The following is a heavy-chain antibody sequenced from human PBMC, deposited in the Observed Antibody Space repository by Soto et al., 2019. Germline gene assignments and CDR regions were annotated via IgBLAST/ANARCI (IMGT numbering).Heavy chain of an antibody. CDR3: AADATAWQQMVPSDY. Sequence: QMQLEQSGPEVKKPGTSVKVSCKASGFTFTSSAFQWVRQARGQRLEWIGWIAGGSGYTNYAQRFQARVTLTRDMSTATTYMELSRLTSEDTAIYYCAADATAWQQMVPSDYWGQGTLVTVSS. CDR2: IAGGSGYT. J-gene: IGHJ4*02. CDR1: GFTFTSSA. D-gene: IGHD2-8*01. V-gene: IGHV1-58*01.